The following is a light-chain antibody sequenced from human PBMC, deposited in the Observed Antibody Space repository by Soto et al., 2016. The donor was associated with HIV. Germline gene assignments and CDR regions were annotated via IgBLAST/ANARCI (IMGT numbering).Light chain of an antibody. J-gene: IGKJ4*01. CDR2: TTS. V-gene: IGKV1-39*01. Sequence: DIQMTQSPSSLSASVGDRVTITCRASQSISSYLNWYQQKPGKAPVLLISTTSSLQSGVASRFSGSGSGAEFTLTISNLQPEDFATYYCQQSYTTPLTFGGGPRWRSN. CDR1: QSISSY. CDR3: QQSYTTPLT.